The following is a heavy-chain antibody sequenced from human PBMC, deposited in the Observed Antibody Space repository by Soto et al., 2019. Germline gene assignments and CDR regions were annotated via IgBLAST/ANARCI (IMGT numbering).Heavy chain of an antibody. Sequence: GSLRLSCAASGFTFSSYAMSWVRQAPVKGLEWVSAISGSGGSTYYADSVKGRFTISRDNSKNTLYLQMNSLRAEDTAVYYCANARPGIVGATAPSGFDYWGQGTLVTVSS. J-gene: IGHJ4*02. CDR3: ANARPGIVGATAPSGFDY. D-gene: IGHD1-26*01. CDR1: GFTFSSYA. V-gene: IGHV3-23*01. CDR2: ISGSGGST.